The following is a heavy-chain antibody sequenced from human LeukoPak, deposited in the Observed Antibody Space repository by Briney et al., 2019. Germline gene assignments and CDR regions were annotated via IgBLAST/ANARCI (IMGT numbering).Heavy chain of an antibody. Sequence: GGSLRLSCAASGFTFSSYWMSWVRQASGKGLEWGANITPEGSQKYYLDSVKGRFTISRDNAKNLMFLQMNNLRADDTAVYYCARDPEGGAFDMWGQGTMVTVSS. CDR1: GFTFSSYW. V-gene: IGHV3-7*01. CDR2: ITPEGSQK. J-gene: IGHJ3*02. CDR3: ARDPEGGAFDM. D-gene: IGHD3-16*01.